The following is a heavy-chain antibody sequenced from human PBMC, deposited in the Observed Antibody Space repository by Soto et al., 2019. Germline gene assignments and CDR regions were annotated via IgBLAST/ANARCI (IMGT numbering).Heavy chain of an antibody. CDR3: ARGPASRTYYDFWSGYFPGRSYYGMDV. Sequence: SETLSLTCTVSGGSISSGDYYWSWIRQPPGKGLEWIGYIYYSGGTYYNPSLKSRVTISVDTSKNQFSLKLSSVTAADTAVYYCARGPASRTYYDFWSGYFPGRSYYGMDVWGQGTTVTVSS. V-gene: IGHV4-30-4*01. CDR2: IYYSGGT. D-gene: IGHD3-3*01. J-gene: IGHJ6*02. CDR1: GGSISSGDYY.